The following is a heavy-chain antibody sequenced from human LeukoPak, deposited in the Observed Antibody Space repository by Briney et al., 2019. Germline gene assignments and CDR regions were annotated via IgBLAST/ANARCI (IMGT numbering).Heavy chain of an antibody. J-gene: IGHJ6*03. Sequence: PSETLSLTCTISGGSISGHYWTWIRQPPGMGLECVGYVSPIGSTYYNPSVRSRVTISLDTSKNLFSLRLTSVTAADTPVYYCARLRALTTAVPYFYYMDVWGKGTTVTVSS. CDR1: GGSISGHY. D-gene: IGHD2-21*02. CDR3: ARLRALTTAVPYFYYMDV. V-gene: IGHV4-59*11. CDR2: VSPIGST.